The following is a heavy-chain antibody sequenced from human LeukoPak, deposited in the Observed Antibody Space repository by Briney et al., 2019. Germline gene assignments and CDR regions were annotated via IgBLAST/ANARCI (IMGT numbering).Heavy chain of an antibody. V-gene: IGHV4-31*03. CDR2: SYYSGST. D-gene: IGHD4-17*01. CDR1: GGSISSGGYY. Sequence: PSQTLSLTCTVSGGSISSGGYYWSWIRQRPGKGLEWIGYSYYSGSTYYNPSLKSRVTISEDTSKNQFSLSLSTVTAADTAVYYCVRGPTTVQGGGFDYWGQGTLVTVSP. J-gene: IGHJ4*02. CDR3: VRGPTTVQGGGFDY.